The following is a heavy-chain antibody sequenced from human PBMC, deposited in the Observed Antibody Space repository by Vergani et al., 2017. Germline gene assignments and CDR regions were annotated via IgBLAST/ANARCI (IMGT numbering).Heavy chain of an antibody. J-gene: IGHJ3*01. Sequence: QLQESGPGLVRPSQTLSLNCSVSGASMSSGIYYWGWIRHHPGKGLEWIGYVFHTGSTYYNPSLESRISISVDKSKQQFSLEVFSVTAADTAVYYCARTTGDSAVSAFDVWGLGTLVTVSS. CDR1: GASMSSGIYY. CDR2: VFHTGST. D-gene: IGHD1-1*01. V-gene: IGHV4-31*03. CDR3: ARTTGDSAVSAFDV.